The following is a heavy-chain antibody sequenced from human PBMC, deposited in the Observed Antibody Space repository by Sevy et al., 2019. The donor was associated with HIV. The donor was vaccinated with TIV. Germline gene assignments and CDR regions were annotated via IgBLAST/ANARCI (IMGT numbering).Heavy chain of an antibody. CDR1: GFNFRNSW. Sequence: GGSLRLSCATFGFNFRNSWMAWVRQPPGKGLEFLADIKQDGYETYYVDSVKGRFTISRDNAKNSLHLQMNSLRAEDTAMYFCVRDAADGSSVLDYWGQGTPVTVSS. D-gene: IGHD5-18*01. CDR2: IKQDGYET. CDR3: VRDAADGSSVLDY. J-gene: IGHJ4*02. V-gene: IGHV3-7*03.